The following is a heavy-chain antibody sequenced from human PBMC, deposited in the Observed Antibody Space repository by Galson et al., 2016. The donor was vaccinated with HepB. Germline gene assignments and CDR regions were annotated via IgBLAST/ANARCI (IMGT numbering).Heavy chain of an antibody. J-gene: IGHJ4*02. CDR2: IKEDGSEQ. CDR1: GLTFSSYW. V-gene: IGHV3-7*03. CDR3: ARGLHREVKDTY. Sequence: SLRLSCADSGLTFSSYWMSWVRQAPGTGLEWVANIKEDGSEQYYVDAVEGRFTISRDNAKNSLYLQMDSLRAEETAVYYCARGLHREVKDTYWGQGTLVTVSS. D-gene: IGHD2-15*01.